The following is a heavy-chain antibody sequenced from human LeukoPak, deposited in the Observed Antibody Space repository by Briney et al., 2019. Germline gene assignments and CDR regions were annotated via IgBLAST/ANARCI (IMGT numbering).Heavy chain of an antibody. J-gene: IGHJ4*02. Sequence: PSGTLSLTCAVSGGSISSSNWWSWVHQPPGKGLEWIGEIYHSGRTNYNPSLKRRVTISVDKSKNQFSLKLSSVTAADTAVYYCARAKGGCFDYWGQGTLVTVSS. CDR3: ARAKGGCFDY. CDR1: GGSISSSNW. V-gene: IGHV4-4*02. CDR2: IYHSGRT. D-gene: IGHD2-15*01.